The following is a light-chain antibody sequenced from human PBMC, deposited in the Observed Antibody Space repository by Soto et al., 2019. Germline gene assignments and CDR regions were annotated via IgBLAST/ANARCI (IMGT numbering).Light chain of an antibody. J-gene: IGKJ1*01. V-gene: IGKV3-15*01. Sequence: DIVMTQSPATLSVSPGERATLSCRASQSVSSNLAWYQQKPGQAPRLLIYGASTRATGIPARFSGSGSGTEFTLTISSLQSEDFAVYYCQQYNNWPWTFGQGNKVEIK. CDR1: QSVSSN. CDR2: GAS. CDR3: QQYNNWPWT.